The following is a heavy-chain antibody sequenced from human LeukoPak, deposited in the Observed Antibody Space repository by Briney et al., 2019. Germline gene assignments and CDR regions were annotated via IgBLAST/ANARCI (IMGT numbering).Heavy chain of an antibody. CDR1: GGSFSGYY. V-gene: IGHV4-34*01. J-gene: IGHJ4*02. D-gene: IGHD1-26*01. Sequence: SETLSLTCAVYGGSFSGYYWSWIRQPPGKGLEWIGEINHSGSTNYNPSLKSRVTISVDTSKNQFSLKLSSVTAADTAVYYCASNVVGATPYYFDYWGQGTLVTVSS. CDR2: INHSGST. CDR3: ASNVVGATPYYFDY.